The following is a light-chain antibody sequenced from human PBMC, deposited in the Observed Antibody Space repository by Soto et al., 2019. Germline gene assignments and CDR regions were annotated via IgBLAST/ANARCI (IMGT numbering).Light chain of an antibody. CDR1: QGISSY. J-gene: IGKJ4*01. CDR2: AAS. CDR3: QQLNSYPLT. V-gene: IGKV1-9*01. Sequence: TPWTRSPSSLSASVGGRATITCRASQGISSYLAWYQQKPGKAPKLLIYAASTLQSGVPSRVSGSGSGTDFTLTISSLKPEDCATYYCQQLNSYPLTFGGGTKVDIK.